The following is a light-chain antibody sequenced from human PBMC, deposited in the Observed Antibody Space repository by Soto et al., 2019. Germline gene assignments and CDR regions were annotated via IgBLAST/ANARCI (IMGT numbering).Light chain of an antibody. J-gene: IGKJ1*01. Sequence: EIVLTQSPGTLSLSPGGRATLSCRASQSVSSTYLAWYQQKPGQAPRLLIYGGSSRATGIPDRFSGSGSGTDFTLTISRLEPEDFAVYYCQQYGSSPRVAFGQGTKVEIK. CDR3: QQYGSSPRVA. CDR1: QSVSSTY. CDR2: GGS. V-gene: IGKV3-20*01.